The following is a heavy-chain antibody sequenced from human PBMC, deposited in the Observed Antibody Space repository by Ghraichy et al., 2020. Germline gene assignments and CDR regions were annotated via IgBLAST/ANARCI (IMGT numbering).Heavy chain of an antibody. CDR2: IYYSGST. Sequence: SQTLSLTCTVSGGSISSYYWSWIRQPPGKGLEWIGYIYYSGSTNYNPSLKSRVTISVDTSKNQFSLKLSSVTAADTAVYYCVRVRGDPDYYFDYWGQGTLVTVSS. CDR3: VRVRGDPDYYFDY. CDR1: GGSISSYY. J-gene: IGHJ4*02. V-gene: IGHV4-59*01. D-gene: IGHD3-10*02.